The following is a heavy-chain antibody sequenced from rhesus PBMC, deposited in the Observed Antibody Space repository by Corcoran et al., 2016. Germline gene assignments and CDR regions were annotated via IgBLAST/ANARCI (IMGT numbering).Heavy chain of an antibody. D-gene: IGHD1-26*01. CDR1: GGSVSSSNW. J-gene: IGHJ4*01. CDR2: ISGSSGST. Sequence: VQLQESGPGLVKPSETLSLTCAVAGGSVSSSNWWSWSRQPPGKGREWIGYISGSSGSTYYNPSLKRRVTLSTDTSKNQFSLELSSLTAADTAVYYCARARYNWNYYFDYWVHGVLVTVSS. V-gene: IGHV4-65*01. CDR3: ARARYNWNYYFDY.